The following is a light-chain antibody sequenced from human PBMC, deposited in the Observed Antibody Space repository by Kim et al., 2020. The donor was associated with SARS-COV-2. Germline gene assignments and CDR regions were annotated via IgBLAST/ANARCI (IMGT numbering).Light chain of an antibody. V-gene: IGKV3-20*01. CDR1: QSVSSSN. J-gene: IGKJ1*01. CDR2: GAS. CDR3: QQYDSSPRT. Sequence: EVVLTQSPGTLSLSPGERATLSCRASQSVSSSNLVWYQQRSGQAPRLLIYGASTRATGIPDRFSGSGSGTDFTLTISRLEPEDFAVYYCQQYDSSPRTFGQGTKVDIK.